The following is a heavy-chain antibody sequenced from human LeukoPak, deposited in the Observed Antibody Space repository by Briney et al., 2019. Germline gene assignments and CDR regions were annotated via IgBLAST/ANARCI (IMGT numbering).Heavy chain of an antibody. CDR1: GGTFSNYA. D-gene: IGHD2-2*01. CDR3: ARVVIVVPTAVLTL. J-gene: IGHJ4*02. Sequence: SVKVSCKASGGTFSNYAINWVRQAPGQGLEWMGGIIPEFGTENYAQKFQGRVTITADESTNTAYMELSRLRSEDTAVYYCARVVIVVPTAVLTLWGQGTLVTVSS. V-gene: IGHV1-69*01. CDR2: IIPEFGTE.